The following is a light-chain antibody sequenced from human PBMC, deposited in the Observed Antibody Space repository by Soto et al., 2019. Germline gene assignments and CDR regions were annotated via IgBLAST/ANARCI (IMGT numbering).Light chain of an antibody. V-gene: IGKV1-5*03. Sequence: DIQMTQSPSTLSGSVGDRVTITSRASQTISSWLAWYQQKPGKAPKLLIYKASTLESGVPSRFSGSGSGTEFTLTISSLQPDDFGTYYCQQYNNYFRTFGQGAKV. CDR1: QTISSW. CDR3: QQYNNYFRT. CDR2: KAS. J-gene: IGKJ1*01.